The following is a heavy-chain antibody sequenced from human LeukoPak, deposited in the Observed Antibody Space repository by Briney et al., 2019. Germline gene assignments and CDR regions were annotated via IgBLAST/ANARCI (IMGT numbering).Heavy chain of an antibody. CDR3: ARGLPTTRGYDYVWGDGMDV. Sequence: SETLSLTCTVSGGSISSYYWSWIRQPPGKGLEWIAYIYYSGSTKYNPSLKSRVTISVDTSKNQFSLKLSSVTAADTAVYYCARGLPTTRGYDYVWGDGMDVWGQGTTVTVSS. V-gene: IGHV4-59*01. CDR2: IYYSGST. J-gene: IGHJ6*02. CDR1: GGSISSYY. D-gene: IGHD3-16*01.